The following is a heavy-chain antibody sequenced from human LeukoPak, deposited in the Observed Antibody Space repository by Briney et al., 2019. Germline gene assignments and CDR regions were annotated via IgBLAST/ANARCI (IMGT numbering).Heavy chain of an antibody. D-gene: IGHD3-10*01. V-gene: IGHV4-59*01. CDR3: ARASLFYYGSENPNWFDP. Sequence: SETLSLTCTVSGGSISSYYWSWIRQPPGKGLEWIGYIYYSGSTNYNPSLKSRVTISVDTSKNQSSLKLSSVTAADTAVYYCARASLFYYGSENPNWFDPWGQGTLVTVSS. CDR2: IYYSGST. CDR1: GGSISSYY. J-gene: IGHJ5*02.